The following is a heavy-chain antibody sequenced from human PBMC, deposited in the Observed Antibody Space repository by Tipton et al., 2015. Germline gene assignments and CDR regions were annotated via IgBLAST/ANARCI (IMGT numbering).Heavy chain of an antibody. V-gene: IGHV4-38-2*02. CDR1: GYSISSGYY. CDR3: ASPSLPHDRGDYYFQS. J-gene: IGHJ4*02. CDR2: LYFSGST. Sequence: TLSLTCTVSGYSISSGYYWGWIRQPPGKGLEWIGGLYFSGSTYYNPSLKSRVTISIDRFKNQFSLKLSSVTAADTAVYYCASPSLPHDRGDYYFQSWGQGSLVTVSS. D-gene: IGHD2-21*02.